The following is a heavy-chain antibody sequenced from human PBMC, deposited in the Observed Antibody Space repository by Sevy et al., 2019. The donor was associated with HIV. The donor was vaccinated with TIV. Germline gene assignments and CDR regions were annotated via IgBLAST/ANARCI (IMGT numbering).Heavy chain of an antibody. CDR1: GFTASSNY. CDR3: VREAFCSSATCYRPY. J-gene: IGHJ4*02. D-gene: IGHD2-2*01. Sequence: GGSLRLSCAASGFTASSNYMSWVRQAPGKGLEWVSIFYINGNTYYSDSVKGRFIISRDTSQNTVFLHMNSLRAEDTAVYYCVREAFCSSATCYRPYWGQGTLVTVSS. CDR2: FYINGNT. V-gene: IGHV3-66*01.